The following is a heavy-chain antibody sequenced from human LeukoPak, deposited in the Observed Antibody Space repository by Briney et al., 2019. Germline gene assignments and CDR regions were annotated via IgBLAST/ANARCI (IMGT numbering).Heavy chain of an antibody. CDR2: IYTSGST. CDR1: GGSISSGSYY. Sequence: SETLSLTCTVSGGSISSGSYYWSWLRQPAGKGLEWIGRIYTSGSTNYNPSLKSRVTISVDTSKNQFSLKLSSVTAADTAVYYCARWSYKEKSLDVWGKGTTVTVSS. J-gene: IGHJ6*04. CDR3: ARWSYKEKSLDV. D-gene: IGHD1-1*01. V-gene: IGHV4-61*02.